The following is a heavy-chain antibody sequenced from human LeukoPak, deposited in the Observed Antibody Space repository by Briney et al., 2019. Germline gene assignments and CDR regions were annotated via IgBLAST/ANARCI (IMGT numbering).Heavy chain of an antibody. J-gene: IGHJ6*03. V-gene: IGHV4-39*07. CDR3: ARDYYYGSGNYYIRDYYYYYMDV. CDR1: GVSISSSNSY. CDR2: IYYSGST. D-gene: IGHD3-10*01. Sequence: PSETLSLTCTVSGVSISSSNSYWGWIRQPPGKGLEWIGSIYYSGSTYYNPSLKSRVTISVDTSKNQFSLKLSSVTAADTAAYYCARDYYYGSGNYYIRDYYYYYMDVWGKGTTVTISS.